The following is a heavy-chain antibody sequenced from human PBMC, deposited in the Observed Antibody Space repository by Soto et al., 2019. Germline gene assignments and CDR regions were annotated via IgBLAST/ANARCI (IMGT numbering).Heavy chain of an antibody. D-gene: IGHD6-13*01. J-gene: IGHJ6*02. CDR2: IDYSGNT. CDR3: ARRNRMAPAGKFYYYGMDV. CDR1: GGSISSKSFY. Sequence: QLQLQESGPGLVKPSETLSLSCTVSGGSISSKSFYWGWIRQPPGKGLEWIGSIDYSGNTYYNASLKSRVTISVDTSKNQLSLRLTSVTAADTGVYYCARRNRMAPAGKFYYYGMDVWGQGTTVMVSS. V-gene: IGHV4-39*01.